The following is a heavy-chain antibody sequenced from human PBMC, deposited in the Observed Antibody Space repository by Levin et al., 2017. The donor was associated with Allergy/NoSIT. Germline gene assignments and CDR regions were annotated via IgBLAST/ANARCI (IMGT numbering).Heavy chain of an antibody. CDR3: ASIVVVPAAMFVRRFFSNVDY. CDR1: GFTFSSYG. V-gene: IGHV3-30*03. CDR2: ISYDGSNK. J-gene: IGHJ4*02. D-gene: IGHD2-2*01. Sequence: LSLTCAASGFTFSSYGMHWVRQAPGKGLEWVAVISYDGSNKYYADSVKGRFTISRDNSKNTLYLQMNSLRAEDTAVYYCASIVVVPAAMFVRRFFSNVDYWGQGTLVTVSS.